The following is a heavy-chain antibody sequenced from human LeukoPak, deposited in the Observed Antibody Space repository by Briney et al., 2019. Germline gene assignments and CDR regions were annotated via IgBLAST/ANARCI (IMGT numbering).Heavy chain of an antibody. Sequence: PGGSPRLSCEGSGFTFSDYGLHWVRQAPGRGLEWVALIWYDGSHTYYADSVKGRFTISRDNSKNTLYLQMNSLRAEDAALYYCARNPVRNAYYRDSTRYWGQGTLVTVSS. J-gene: IGHJ4*02. V-gene: IGHV3-33*01. CDR1: GFTFSDYG. CDR2: IWYDGSHT. CDR3: ARNPVRNAYYRDSTRY. D-gene: IGHD3-16*01.